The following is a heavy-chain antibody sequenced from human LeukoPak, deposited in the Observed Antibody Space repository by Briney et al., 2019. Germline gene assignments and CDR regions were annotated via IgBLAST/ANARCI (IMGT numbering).Heavy chain of an antibody. J-gene: IGHJ3*02. Sequence: SETLSLTCTVSGGSISSYDWSWIRQPPGKGLEWIGHIYYSGSTNYNPSLKSRVTISVDTSKNQFSLKLSSVTAADTAVYYCARGAIAASDAFDIWGQGTMVTVSS. CDR1: GGSISSYD. V-gene: IGHV4-59*01. CDR2: IYYSGST. CDR3: ARGAIAASDAFDI. D-gene: IGHD2-15*01.